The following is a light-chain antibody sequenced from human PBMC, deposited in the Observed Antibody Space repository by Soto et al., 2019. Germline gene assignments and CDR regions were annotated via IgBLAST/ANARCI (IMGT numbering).Light chain of an antibody. Sequence: QSVLTQPPSASGTPGQRVTSSCSGNNSNIGSNFVYWYQQFPGTAPKLLIHRNSQRPSGVPDRFSGSKSGTSASLAISGLRSEDDADYYCASWDDSLSGRYVFGSGTKFTV. CDR1: NSNIGSNF. CDR3: ASWDDSLSGRYV. CDR2: RNS. J-gene: IGLJ1*01. V-gene: IGLV1-47*01.